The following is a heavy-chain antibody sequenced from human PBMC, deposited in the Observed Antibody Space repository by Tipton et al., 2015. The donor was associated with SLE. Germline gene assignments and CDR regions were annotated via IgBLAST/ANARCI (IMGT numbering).Heavy chain of an antibody. V-gene: IGHV3-30*02. CDR3: ATQQFDSMRYYFYYAVDV. CDR2: IRYDGSKI. CDR1: GFTFSSYG. Sequence: GSLRLSCAASGFTFSSYGMHWVRQAPGKGLEWVAFIRYDGSKIHHADSVLGRFTISRDNSKNTLYLQMNTLRREDTAVYYCATQQFDSMRYYFYYAVDVWGQGTTVTVSS. D-gene: IGHD3-10*01. J-gene: IGHJ6*02.